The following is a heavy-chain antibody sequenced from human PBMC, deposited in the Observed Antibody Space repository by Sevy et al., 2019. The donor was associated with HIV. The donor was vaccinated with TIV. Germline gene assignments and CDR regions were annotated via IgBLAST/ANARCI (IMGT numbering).Heavy chain of an antibody. CDR1: GYSISSGYY. CDR2: IYHSGST. J-gene: IGHJ4*02. V-gene: IGHV4-38-2*02. CDR3: ARDSAATVYGDFFDF. Sequence: SETLSLTCAVSGYSISSGYYWGWIRQPPGKGLEWIGSIYHSGSTYYNSSLTSRVTISVDTSKNQFSLKLSSVTAADTAVYYCARDSAATVYGDFFDFWGQGTLVTVSS. D-gene: IGHD4-17*01.